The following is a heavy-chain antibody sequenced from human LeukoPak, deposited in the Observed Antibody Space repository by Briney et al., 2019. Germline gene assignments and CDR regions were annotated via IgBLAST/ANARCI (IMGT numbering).Heavy chain of an antibody. CDR2: INHSGST. D-gene: IGHD1-26*01. Sequence: SETLSLTCAVYGGSFSGYYWSWIRQPPGKGLEWIGEINHSGSTNYNPSLKSRVTISVDTSRNQFSLKLSSVTAADTAVYYCARERSGSFDLDYWGQGTLVTVSS. V-gene: IGHV4-34*01. CDR3: ARERSGSFDLDY. CDR1: GGSFSGYY. J-gene: IGHJ4*02.